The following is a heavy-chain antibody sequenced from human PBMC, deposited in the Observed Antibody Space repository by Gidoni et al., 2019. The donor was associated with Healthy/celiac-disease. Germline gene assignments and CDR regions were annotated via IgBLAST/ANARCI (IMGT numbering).Heavy chain of an antibody. J-gene: IGHJ4*02. CDR2: ISSSVSTI. CDR1: GLTFSFYY. Sequence: QVQLVESGGGLVKPGGSLRRSCAASGLTFSFYYMSWIRQAPGKGLECVSYISSSVSTIYYAASVKGRFTISRDNAKNSLYLHMNSLRAEDTAVYYCAREYSYGQYYFDYWGQGTLVTVSS. CDR3: AREYSYGQYYFDY. V-gene: IGHV3-11*01. D-gene: IGHD5-18*01.